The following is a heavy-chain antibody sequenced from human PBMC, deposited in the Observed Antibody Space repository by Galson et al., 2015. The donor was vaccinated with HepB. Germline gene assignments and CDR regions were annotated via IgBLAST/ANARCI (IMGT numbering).Heavy chain of an antibody. Sequence: SLRLSCAASGFTFSDYYMSWIRQAPGKGLEWVSYISSSSSYTNYADSVKGRFTISRDNAKNSLYLQMNSLRAEDTAVYYCARDYHVYYYDSSGYPDYWGQGTLVTVSS. J-gene: IGHJ4*02. D-gene: IGHD3-22*01. CDR3: ARDYHVYYYDSSGYPDY. CDR2: ISSSSSYT. CDR1: GFTFSDYY. V-gene: IGHV3-11*06.